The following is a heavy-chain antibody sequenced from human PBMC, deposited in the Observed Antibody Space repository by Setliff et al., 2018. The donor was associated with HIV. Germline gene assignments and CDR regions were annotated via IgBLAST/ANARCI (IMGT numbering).Heavy chain of an antibody. CDR3: ARHFGWLPREIDY. Sequence: ETLSLTCILSGGSISTSNYYWGWIRQPPGKGLEWIGSIYYSGSTYYTPSLKSRVTISVDTSKNRFSLKLSSVTAADTAVYYCARHFGWLPREIDYWGQGTLVTVSS. CDR1: GGSISTSNYY. J-gene: IGHJ4*02. D-gene: IGHD5-12*01. CDR2: IYYSGST. V-gene: IGHV4-39*01.